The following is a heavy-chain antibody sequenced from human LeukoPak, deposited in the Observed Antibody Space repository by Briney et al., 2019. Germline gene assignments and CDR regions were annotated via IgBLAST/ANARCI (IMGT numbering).Heavy chain of an antibody. CDR1: GYTFTSYG. D-gene: IGHD3-10*01. CDR3: ARDRGLGWFGELLYLSGFDY. J-gene: IGHJ4*02. V-gene: IGHV1-18*01. Sequence: ASVEVSCKASGYTFTSYGISWVRQAPGQGLEWMGWISAYNGNTNYAQKLQGRVTMTTDTSTSTAYMELRSLRSDDTAVYYCARDRGLGWFGELLYLSGFDYWGQGTLVTVSS. CDR2: ISAYNGNT.